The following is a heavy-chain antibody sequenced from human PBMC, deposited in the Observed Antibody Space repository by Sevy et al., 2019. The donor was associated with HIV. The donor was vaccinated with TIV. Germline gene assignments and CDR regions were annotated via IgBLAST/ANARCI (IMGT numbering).Heavy chain of an antibody. Sequence: GGYLRLSCAASGFTFDDYAMHWVRQAPGKGLEWVSGISWNSGSIGYADAVKGRFTNSRDNAKNSLYLQMSSLRAEDTALYYCAKDMGGSYFAFDIWGQGTMVTVSS. V-gene: IGHV3-9*01. CDR3: AKDMGGSYFAFDI. J-gene: IGHJ3*02. D-gene: IGHD1-26*01. CDR2: ISWNSGSI. CDR1: GFTFDDYA.